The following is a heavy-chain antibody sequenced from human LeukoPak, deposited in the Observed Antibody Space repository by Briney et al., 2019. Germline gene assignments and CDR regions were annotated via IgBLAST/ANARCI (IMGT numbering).Heavy chain of an antibody. D-gene: IGHD6-19*01. CDR1: AYTFSTYA. J-gene: IGHJ4*02. CDR2: ISSDGSNK. Sequence: GGSLKLSCAASAYTFSTYAMHWVRQAPGKGLEWVALISSDGSNKYYADSVRGRFTISGDNSKNTLYLQMNSLRPEDTAVYYCAKDYSTGYISYFDYWGQGTLVTVSS. CDR3: AKDYSTGYISYFDY. V-gene: IGHV3-30*18.